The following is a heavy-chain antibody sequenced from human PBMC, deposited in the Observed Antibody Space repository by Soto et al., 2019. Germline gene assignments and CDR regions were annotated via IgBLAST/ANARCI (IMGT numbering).Heavy chain of an antibody. D-gene: IGHD4-17*01. CDR2: ISAYNGNT. Sequence: ASVKVSCKASGYTFTSYGISWVRQAPGQGLEWMGWISAYNGNTNYAQKLQGRVTMTTDTSTSTAYMELRSLRSDDTAVYYCATDKFNYGDYKAFDYWGQGTLVTVSS. J-gene: IGHJ4*02. V-gene: IGHV1-18*01. CDR3: ATDKFNYGDYKAFDY. CDR1: GYTFTSYG.